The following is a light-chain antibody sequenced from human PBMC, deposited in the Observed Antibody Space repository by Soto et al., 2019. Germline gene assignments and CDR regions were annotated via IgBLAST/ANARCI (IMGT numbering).Light chain of an antibody. V-gene: IGLV2-14*01. J-gene: IGLJ1*01. CDR3: ISYTSSSTYV. Sequence: QSALTQPASVSGSPGQSIAISFTGTSSDGGGYNYVSWYQQHPGKAPKLLVYEVSNRTSGVSNCFSGSKSGNTSSLTISGLQAEYEADYSCISYTSSSTYVFGPGTTLTVL. CDR1: SSDGGGYNY. CDR2: EVS.